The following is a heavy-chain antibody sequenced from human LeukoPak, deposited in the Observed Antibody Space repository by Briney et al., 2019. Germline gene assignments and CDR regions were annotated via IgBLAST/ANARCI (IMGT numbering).Heavy chain of an antibody. CDR3: AREPHGEDDILTGPAGEFDP. CDR1: GGSFSGYY. D-gene: IGHD3-9*01. CDR2: INNSGST. V-gene: IGHV4-34*01. J-gene: IGHJ5*02. Sequence: SETLSLTCAVYGGSFSGYYWSCIRQPPGKGLEWIGEINNSGSTNYNPSLKSRVTISVDTSKNQFSLKLSSVTAADTAVYYCAREPHGEDDILTGPAGEFDPWGQGTLVTVSS.